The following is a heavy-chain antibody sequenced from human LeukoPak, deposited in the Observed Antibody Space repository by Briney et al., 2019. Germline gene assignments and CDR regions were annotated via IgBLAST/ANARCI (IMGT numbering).Heavy chain of an antibody. CDR1: GYTLTELS. V-gene: IGHV1-24*01. Sequence: GASVKVSCKVSGYTLTELSMHWVRQAPGKGLEWMGGFDPEDGETIYAQKFQGRVTMTEDTSTDTAYMELSSLRSEDTAVYYCATGGLPYCSSTSCYGDYWGQGTLDTVSS. J-gene: IGHJ4*02. CDR3: ATGGLPYCSSTSCYGDY. D-gene: IGHD2-2*01. CDR2: FDPEDGET.